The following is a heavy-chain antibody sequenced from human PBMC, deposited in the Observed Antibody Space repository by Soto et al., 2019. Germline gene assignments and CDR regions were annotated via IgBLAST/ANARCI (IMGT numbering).Heavy chain of an antibody. CDR3: ARTDRDFYGLYV. CDR1: GFTFRNYD. Sequence: EVQLVESGGGLVQPGGSLRLSCEASGFTFRNYDMHWVRQGTGKGLEWVSGISAAGDPDYADSVEGRFTISRENAQNSCFLQMNSLRVGDTAVYYCARTDRDFYGLYVWGQGTTVIVSS. CDR2: ISAAGDP. V-gene: IGHV3-13*05. J-gene: IGHJ6*02.